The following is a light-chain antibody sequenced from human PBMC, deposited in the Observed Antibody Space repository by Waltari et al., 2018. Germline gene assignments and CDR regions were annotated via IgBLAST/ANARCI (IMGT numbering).Light chain of an antibody. J-gene: IGLJ1*01. V-gene: IGLV2-23*02. CDR3: CSYAGRGTYV. CDR2: VVI. Sequence: QSALTQPASVSGTPGQSITISCTGTTSDGGNYDLVSWYQQHPGKAPKLLICVVIKRPSGVSSRFSGSKSGNTASLTISGLQAEDEADYYCCSYAGRGTYVFGSGTKVTVL. CDR1: TSDGGNYDL.